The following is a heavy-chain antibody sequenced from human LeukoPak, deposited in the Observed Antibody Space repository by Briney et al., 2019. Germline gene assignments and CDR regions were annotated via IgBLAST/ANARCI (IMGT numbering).Heavy chain of an antibody. Sequence: GGSLRLSCAASGFTVSTNYMTWVRQAPGKGLEWVSVIYSGGTTYYADSVKGRFSISRDNSKNTLYLQMNSLRAEDTAVYYCARYDYGRSGFDYWGQGTLVTVSS. CDR3: ARYDYGRSGFDY. CDR1: GFTVSTNY. D-gene: IGHD5-12*01. V-gene: IGHV3-66*01. J-gene: IGHJ4*02. CDR2: IYSGGTT.